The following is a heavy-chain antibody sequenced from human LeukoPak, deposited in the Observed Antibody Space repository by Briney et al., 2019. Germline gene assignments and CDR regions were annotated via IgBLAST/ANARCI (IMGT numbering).Heavy chain of an antibody. V-gene: IGHV3-23*01. CDR3: ANNGSWELPVTY. J-gene: IGHJ4*02. D-gene: IGHD1-26*01. CDR1: GFTFSSYA. CDR2: ISGSGGST. Sequence: PGGSLRPSCAASGFTFSSYAMSWVRQAPGKGLEWVSAISGSGGSTYYADSVKGRFTISRDNSKNTLYLQMNSLRAEDTAVYYCANNGSWELPVTYWGQGTLVTVSS.